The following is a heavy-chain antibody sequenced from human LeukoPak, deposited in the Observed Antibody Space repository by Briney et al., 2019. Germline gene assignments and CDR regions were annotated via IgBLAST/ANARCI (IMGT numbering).Heavy chain of an antibody. J-gene: IGHJ4*02. V-gene: IGHV4-61*01. D-gene: IGHD1-26*01. Sequence: SETLSLTCTASGVSVTIAPYYWSWIRQPPGKGLEWIGHIYNSGSPNYKSSLKSRVTMSMDTSKNQLSLKLNSVTAADTAIYYCARDLYRPFYFDYWGQGILVTVSS. CDR2: IYNSGSP. CDR3: ARDLYRPFYFDY. CDR1: GVSVTIAPYY.